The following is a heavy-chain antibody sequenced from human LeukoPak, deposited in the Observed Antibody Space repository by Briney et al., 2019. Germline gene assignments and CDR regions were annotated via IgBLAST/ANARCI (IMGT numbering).Heavy chain of an antibody. J-gene: IGHJ4*02. CDR3: GRAGSHDRQTIDF. D-gene: IGHD1-26*01. CDR2: LNPNSDNT. V-gene: IGHV1-8*01. CDR1: GYTFTSYD. Sequence: ASVKVSCKASGYTFTSYDINWVRQATGQGLEWMGWLNPNSDNTASAQSFQGRLTLTRNTSISTAYMELSSLRSEDTAIYYCGRAGSHDRQTIDFWGQGTLVSVSS.